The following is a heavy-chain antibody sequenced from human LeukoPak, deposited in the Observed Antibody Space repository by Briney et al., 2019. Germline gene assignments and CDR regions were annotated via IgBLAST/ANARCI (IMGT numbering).Heavy chain of an antibody. V-gene: IGHV1-2*06. CDR2: INPNGGGT. CDR3: ARDHAGNFDY. J-gene: IGHJ4*02. Sequence: GASVKVSCKASGYTFTGYYMHWVRQAPGQGLEWMGRINPNGGGTNYAQKYQGRVTMTRDTSISTAYMELSRLRSDDTAVYYCARDHAGNFDYWGQGTLVSVSS. CDR1: GYTFTGYY.